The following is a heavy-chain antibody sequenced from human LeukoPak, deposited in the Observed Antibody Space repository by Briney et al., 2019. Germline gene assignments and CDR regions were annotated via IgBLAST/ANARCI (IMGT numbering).Heavy chain of an antibody. CDR3: ARQGGIQPNWFDP. J-gene: IGHJ5*02. D-gene: IGHD3-16*01. CDR2: IYSGGST. CDR1: GFTVSSNY. Sequence: GSLRLSGAASGFTVSSNYMSWVRQAPGKGLEWVSVIYSGGSTYYADSVKGRFTISRDNSKNTLYLQMNSLRAEDTAVYYCARQGGIQPNWFDPWGQGTLVTVSS. V-gene: IGHV3-66*04.